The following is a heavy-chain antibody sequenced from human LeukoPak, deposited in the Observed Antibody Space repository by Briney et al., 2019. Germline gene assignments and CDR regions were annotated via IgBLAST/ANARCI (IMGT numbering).Heavy chain of an antibody. CDR2: IKQDGSEK. CDR1: GFTFSNYW. CDR3: ARDYYDSSGQQDY. Sequence: GGSLRLSCAASGFTFSNYWMSRVRQAPGKGLEWVANIKQDGSEKYYVDSVKGRFTISRDNAKNSLYLQMDSLRAEDTAVYYCARDYYDSSGQQDYWGQGTLVTVSS. V-gene: IGHV3-7*01. D-gene: IGHD3-22*01. J-gene: IGHJ4*02.